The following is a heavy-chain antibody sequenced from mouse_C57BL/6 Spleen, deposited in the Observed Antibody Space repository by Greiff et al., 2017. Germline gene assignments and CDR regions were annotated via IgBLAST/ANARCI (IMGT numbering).Heavy chain of an antibody. CDR3: TNYSNYVWFAY. V-gene: IGHV14-4*01. CDR2: IDPENGDT. CDR1: GFNIKDDY. Sequence: EVQLQQSGAELVRPWASVKLSCTASGFNIKDDYMPWVKQRPEQGLEWIGWIDPENGDTEYASKFQGKATITADTSSNTAYLQLSSLTSEDTAVYYCTNYSNYVWFAYWGQGTRVTVSA. J-gene: IGHJ3*01. D-gene: IGHD2-5*01.